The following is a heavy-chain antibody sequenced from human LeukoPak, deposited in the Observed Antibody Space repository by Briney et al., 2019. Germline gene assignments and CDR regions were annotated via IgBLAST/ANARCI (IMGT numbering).Heavy chain of an antibody. D-gene: IGHD2-2*01. J-gene: IGHJ6*03. Sequence: ASVKVSCKASGYTFTSYDINWVRQATGQGLEWVGWMNPNSGNTGYAQKFQGRVTMTRNTSISTAYMELSSLRSEDTAVYYCARGARRGDCSSTSCYYYYYMDVWGKGTTVTVSS. CDR1: GYTFTSYD. V-gene: IGHV1-8*01. CDR3: ARGARRGDCSSTSCYYYYYMDV. CDR2: MNPNSGNT.